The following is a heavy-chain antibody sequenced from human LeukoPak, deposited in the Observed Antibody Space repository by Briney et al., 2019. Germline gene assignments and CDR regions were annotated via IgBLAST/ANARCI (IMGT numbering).Heavy chain of an antibody. CDR2: ISGSGGGT. CDR1: GFTFSSYA. D-gene: IGHD6-19*01. V-gene: IGHV3-23*01. Sequence: GGSLRLSCAASGFTFSSYAMSWVRQAPGKGLEWVSVISGSGGGTYYADSVKGRFTIPRDNSKNTLYLQMNSLRAEDTAVYYCAKVSSGWPLSAFDIWGQGAMVTVSS. J-gene: IGHJ3*02. CDR3: AKVSSGWPLSAFDI.